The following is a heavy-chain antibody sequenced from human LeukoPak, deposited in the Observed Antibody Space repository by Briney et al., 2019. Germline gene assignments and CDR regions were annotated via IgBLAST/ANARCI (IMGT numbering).Heavy chain of an antibody. CDR2: ISYDGSNK. D-gene: IGHD1-26*01. J-gene: IGHJ6*02. V-gene: IGHV3-30*18. CDR3: AKRYYDYYYYGMDV. CDR1: GFTFSSYG. Sequence: PGGSLRLSCAASGFTFSSYGMHWVRQAPGKGLEWVAVISYDGSNKYYADSVKGRFTISRDNSKNTLYLQMNSLRAEDTAVYYCAKRYYDYYYYGMDVWGQGTTVTVSS.